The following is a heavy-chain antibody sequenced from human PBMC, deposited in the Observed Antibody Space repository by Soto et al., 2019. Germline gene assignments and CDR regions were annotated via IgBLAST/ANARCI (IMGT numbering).Heavy chain of an antibody. J-gene: IGHJ5*02. Sequence: ASVKVSCKASGYIFSSYGISWVRQAPGQGLEWMGWVSAYNGNTNYPQKLQGRVTMTTDTSTSTAYMELRSLRSEDTAVYYCARERSAAGTGWFDPWGQGTLVTVSS. V-gene: IGHV1-18*01. D-gene: IGHD6-13*01. CDR1: GYIFSSYG. CDR2: VSAYNGNT. CDR3: ARERSAAGTGWFDP.